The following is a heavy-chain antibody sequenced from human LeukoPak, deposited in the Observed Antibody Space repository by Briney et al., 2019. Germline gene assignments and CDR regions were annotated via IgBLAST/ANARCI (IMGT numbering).Heavy chain of an antibody. V-gene: IGHV4-39*01. D-gene: IGHD1-7*01. CDR1: GGSMISGSDN. CDR3: AKSPRRELLLWFDP. Sequence: SETLSLTCAVSGGSMISGSDNWAWIRQPPGKGLEWIGHIFYSGSMYYNPSLESRVTISVDTSKNQFSLKLSSVTAADTAVYYCAKSPRRELLLWFDPWGQGTMVTVSS. CDR2: IFYSGSM. J-gene: IGHJ3*01.